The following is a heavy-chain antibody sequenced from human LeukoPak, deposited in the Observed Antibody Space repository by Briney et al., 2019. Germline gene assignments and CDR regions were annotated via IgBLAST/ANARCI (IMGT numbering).Heavy chain of an antibody. V-gene: IGHV1-8*03. J-gene: IGHJ4*02. D-gene: IGHD3-3*01. CDR1: GYTFTSYD. CDR3: ARHGYDFWSGYSVFDY. Sequence: ASVKASCKASGYTFTSYDINWVRQATGQGLEWMGWMNPNSGNTGYAQKFQGRVTITRNTSISTAYMELSSLRSEDTAVYYCARHGYDFWSGYSVFDYWGQGTLVTVSS. CDR2: MNPNSGNT.